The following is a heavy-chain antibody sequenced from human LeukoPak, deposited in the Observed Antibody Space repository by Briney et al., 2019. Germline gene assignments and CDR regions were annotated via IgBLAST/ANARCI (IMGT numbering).Heavy chain of an antibody. J-gene: IGHJ4*02. Sequence: GRSLRLSCAASGFTFSSSSMHWVRQAPGKGLEWVTVISYDAINKYYADSVKGRFTISGDNSKNTLYLQMNSLRAEDTAVYSCAKETDYNYIYYFDYWGQGTLVTVSS. V-gene: IGHV3-30-3*01. D-gene: IGHD5-24*01. CDR3: AKETDYNYIYYFDY. CDR1: GFTFSSSS. CDR2: ISYDAINK.